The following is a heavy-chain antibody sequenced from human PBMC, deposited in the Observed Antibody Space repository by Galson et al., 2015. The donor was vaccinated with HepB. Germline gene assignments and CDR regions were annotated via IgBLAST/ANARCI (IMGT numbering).Heavy chain of an antibody. CDR1: GFTFSSYA. CDR2: IRGSGGST. D-gene: IGHD6-19*01. CDR3: AKDPWGQWLVPGWFDP. V-gene: IGHV3-23*01. Sequence: SLRLSCAASGFTFSSYAMSWVRQAPGKGLEWVSAIRGSGGSTYYADSVKGRFTISRDNSKNTLYLQMNSLRAEDTAVYYCAKDPWGQWLVPGWFDPWGQGTLVTVSS. J-gene: IGHJ5*02.